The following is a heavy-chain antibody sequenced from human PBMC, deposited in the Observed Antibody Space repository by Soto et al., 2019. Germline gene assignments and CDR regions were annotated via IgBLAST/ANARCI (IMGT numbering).Heavy chain of an antibody. CDR1: GDAVNSTKYY. CDR3: ARDYRGLDYAGNFYYYGLDV. V-gene: IGHV4-61*01. J-gene: IGHJ6*02. D-gene: IGHD3-10*01. Sequence: QVQLHESGPGLVKPSETLSLTCTVSGDAVNSTKYYWSWIRQPPGKGLEWIGYICCSEITKYNPSLKSRATLSVDTSKNQFSPQLTSVTAADTAIYFCARDYRGLDYAGNFYYYGLDVWGQGTTVTVSS. CDR2: ICCSEIT.